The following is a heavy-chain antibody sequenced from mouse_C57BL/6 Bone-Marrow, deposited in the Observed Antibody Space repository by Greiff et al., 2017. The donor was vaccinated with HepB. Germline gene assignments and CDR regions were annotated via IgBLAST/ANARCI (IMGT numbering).Heavy chain of an antibody. J-gene: IGHJ4*01. Sequence: EVMLVESGGGLVKPGGSLKLSCAASGFTFSDYGIHWVRQAPEKGLEWVAYISSGSSTIYYADTVKGRFTISRDNAKNTLFLQLTSLRSEDTAMYYCARDGNYLPAMDYWGQGTSVTVSS. D-gene: IGHD2-1*01. CDR1: GFTFSDYG. CDR3: ARDGNYLPAMDY. V-gene: IGHV5-17*01. CDR2: ISSGSSTI.